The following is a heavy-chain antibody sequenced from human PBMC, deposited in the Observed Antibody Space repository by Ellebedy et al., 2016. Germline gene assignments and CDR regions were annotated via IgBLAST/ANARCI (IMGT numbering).Heavy chain of an antibody. CDR1: GGSISNYY. CDR3: ANGGSWYFFDY. CDR2: IYYTGST. J-gene: IGHJ4*02. D-gene: IGHD6-13*01. V-gene: IGHV4-59*13. Sequence: SETLSLTXTVSGGSISNYYWSWIRQAPGKGLEWIGYIYYTGSTNYNPSLKSRVAMSVDTSKSQFSLNLSSVTAADTAIYYCANGGSWYFFDYWGQGSLVTVSS.